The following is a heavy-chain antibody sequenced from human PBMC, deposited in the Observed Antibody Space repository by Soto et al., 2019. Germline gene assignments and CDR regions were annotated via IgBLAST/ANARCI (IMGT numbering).Heavy chain of an antibody. D-gene: IGHD3-22*01. CDR3: ARDLSAAHYYDSSGYSAH. CDR1: GYTFTSYG. CDR2: ISAYNGNT. V-gene: IGHV1-18*01. J-gene: IGHJ4*02. Sequence: QVQLVQSGAEVKKPGASVKVSCKASGYTFTSYGISWVRQAPGQGLEGMGWISAYNGNTNYAQKLQGRVTMTTDTSTSTAYMELRSLRSDDTAVYYCARDLSAAHYYDSSGYSAHWGQGTLVTVSS.